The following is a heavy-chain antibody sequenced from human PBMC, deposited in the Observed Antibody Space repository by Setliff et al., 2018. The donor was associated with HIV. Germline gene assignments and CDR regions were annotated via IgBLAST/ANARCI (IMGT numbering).Heavy chain of an antibody. CDR1: GGSITSSLYY. D-gene: IGHD3-16*01. V-gene: IGHV4-31*03. J-gene: IGHJ5*02. CDR2: FYYSGFT. CDR3: ARGGMIRPSAPFDP. Sequence: LSLTCTVSGGSITSSLYYWTWIRQHPGKGLEWIGYFYYSGFTYYNPSLKSRVTISVDTFKNQFSLKLSSVTAADTAVYYCARGGMIRPSAPFDPWGQGTLVTVSS.